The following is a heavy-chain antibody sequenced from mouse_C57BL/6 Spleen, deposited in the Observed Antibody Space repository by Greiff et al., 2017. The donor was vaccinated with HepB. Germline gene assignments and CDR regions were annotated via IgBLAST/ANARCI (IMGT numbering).Heavy chain of an antibody. D-gene: IGHD2-2*01. J-gene: IGHJ1*03. CDR1: GYTFTDYN. CDR3: ARGGNGDDVRYFDV. Sequence: EVQLVESGPELVKPGASVKIPCKASGYTFTDYNMDWVKQSHGKSLEWIGDINPNNGGTIYNQKFKGKATLTVDKSSSTAYMELRSLTSEDTAVYYCARGGNGDDVRYFDVRGTGTTVPVSS. V-gene: IGHV1-18*01. CDR2: INPNNGGT.